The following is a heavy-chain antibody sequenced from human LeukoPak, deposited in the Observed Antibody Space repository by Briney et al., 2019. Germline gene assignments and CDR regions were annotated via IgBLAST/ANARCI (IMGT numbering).Heavy chain of an antibody. V-gene: IGHV4-34*01. D-gene: IGHD5-18*01. CDR2: ISHSGST. CDR1: GGSISGYY. CDR3: ARGDRSYGYVY. J-gene: IGHJ4*02. Sequence: PSETLSLTCTVSGGSISGYYWSWIRQPPEKGLEWIGEISHSGSTNYNPSLKSRVTISVDTSKNQFSLKLSSVTAADTAVYYCARGDRSYGYVYWGQGTLVTVSS.